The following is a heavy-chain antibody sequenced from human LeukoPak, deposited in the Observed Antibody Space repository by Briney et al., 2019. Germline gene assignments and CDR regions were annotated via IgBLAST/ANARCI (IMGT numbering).Heavy chain of an antibody. J-gene: IGHJ4*02. CDR3: VADS. Sequence: GGSLRLSCVVSGFTVSSNYMNWVRQAPGKGLEWVSLIYTGGRPYYADSVKGRFIVSRDDSKNTLYLQMNSLRVEDTAICYCVADSWGRGTLVTVSS. CDR1: GFTVSSNY. V-gene: IGHV3-66*01. CDR2: IYTGGRP.